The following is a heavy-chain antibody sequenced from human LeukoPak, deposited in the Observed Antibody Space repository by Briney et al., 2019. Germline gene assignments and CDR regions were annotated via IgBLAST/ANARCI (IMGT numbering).Heavy chain of an antibody. CDR3: ARDLIDYYYYYMDV. CDR1: GFTFSSYS. CDR2: ISSSGSYI. Sequence: PGGSLRLSCAASGFTFSSYSMNWVRQAPGKGLEWASSISSSGSYIYYADSLKGRFTISRDNAKNSLYLQMNSLRAEDTAVYYCARDLIDYYYYYMDVWGKGTTITVSS. D-gene: IGHD2-8*01. V-gene: IGHV3-21*01. J-gene: IGHJ6*03.